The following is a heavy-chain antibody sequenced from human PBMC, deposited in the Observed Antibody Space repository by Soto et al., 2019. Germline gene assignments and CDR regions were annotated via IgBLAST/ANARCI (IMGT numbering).Heavy chain of an antibody. J-gene: IGHJ3*02. CDR3: ARDSGGGWELLHAFDI. CDR1: GYTFTSYY. Sequence: QVQLVQSGAEVKKPGASVKVSCKASGYTFTSYYMHWVRQAPGQGLAWLGIINPSGGSTSSAQKFQRRVTMTRDTSTSTVYMELSSLRSEDTAVYYCARDSGGGWELLHAFDIWGQGTMVTVSS. CDR2: INPSGGST. D-gene: IGHD1-26*01. V-gene: IGHV1-46*01.